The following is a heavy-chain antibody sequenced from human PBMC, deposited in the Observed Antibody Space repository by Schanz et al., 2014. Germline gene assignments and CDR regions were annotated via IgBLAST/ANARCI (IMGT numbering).Heavy chain of an antibody. J-gene: IGHJ5*02. CDR2: IGGSHGNT. CDR3: ATLDYADSVS. D-gene: IGHD4-17*01. CDR1: GYTFTRSG. V-gene: IGHV1-18*01. Sequence: QVQLVQSGGEVKTPGASVKVSCKASGYTFTRSGISWVRQAPGQGLEWMEWIGGSHGNTNFAQKYQGRVTMTNDTSTSTVYMELRSLTSDDSAVYYCATLDYADSVSWGQGTLVTVSS.